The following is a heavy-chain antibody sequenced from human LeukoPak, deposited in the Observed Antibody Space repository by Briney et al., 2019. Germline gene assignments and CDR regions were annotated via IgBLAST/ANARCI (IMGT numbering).Heavy chain of an antibody. V-gene: IGHV3-48*01. D-gene: IGHD3-3*01. Sequence: GGSLRLSCAASGFTFNTYTMNWVRQAPGKGLEWVSSISSTSSTIYYADSVRGRFTISRDNAKNSLYLQMNSLRAEDTAVYYCARVRNFGVVIPLYYFDYWGQGTLVTVSS. J-gene: IGHJ4*02. CDR3: ARVRNFGVVIPLYYFDY. CDR2: ISSTSSTI. CDR1: GFTFNTYT.